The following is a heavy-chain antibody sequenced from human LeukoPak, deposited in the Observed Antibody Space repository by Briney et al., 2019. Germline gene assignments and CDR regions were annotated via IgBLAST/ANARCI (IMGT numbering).Heavy chain of an antibody. CDR1: GGSISGYY. J-gene: IGHJ6*02. D-gene: IGHD3-16*01. CDR2: IHYSGKA. Sequence: SETLSLTCTVSGGSISGYYWTWIRQPPGKGLEWIGQIHYSGKADYNPSLRSRITISVDTSKNQMSLKLSSVTAADTAVYYCARFGVYYGMGVWPQGTTVTVS. CDR3: ARFGVYYGMGV. V-gene: IGHV4-59*01.